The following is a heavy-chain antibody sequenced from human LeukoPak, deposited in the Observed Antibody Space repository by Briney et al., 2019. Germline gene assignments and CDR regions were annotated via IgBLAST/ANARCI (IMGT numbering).Heavy chain of an antibody. Sequence: GGSLRLSCAASGFSLSSYSINWVRQAPGKGLEWVSYISSSGSAIYYVDSVKGRFTVSRDNAKNSLFLQMNSPRAEDTAVYYCAIRGMTTIKEGFDYWGQGTLVTVSS. CDR2: ISSSGSAI. D-gene: IGHD5-24*01. CDR1: GFSLSSYS. CDR3: AIRGMTTIKEGFDY. V-gene: IGHV3-48*01. J-gene: IGHJ4*02.